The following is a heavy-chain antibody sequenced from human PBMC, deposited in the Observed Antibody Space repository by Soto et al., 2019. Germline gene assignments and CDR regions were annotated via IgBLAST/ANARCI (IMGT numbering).Heavy chain of an antibody. Sequence: QVQLQESGPGLVKPSQTLSLTCTVSGGSISSGDYYWSWIRQPPGKGLEWTGYIYYIRSTYYNPSLKSRITMSVDTSRNQSSLKLSSVTAADTAVYYCARDRGRLWFGYWGQGTLVAVSS. CDR2: IYYIRST. D-gene: IGHD3-10*01. CDR1: GGSISSGDYY. J-gene: IGHJ4*02. CDR3: ARDRGRLWFGY. V-gene: IGHV4-30-4*01.